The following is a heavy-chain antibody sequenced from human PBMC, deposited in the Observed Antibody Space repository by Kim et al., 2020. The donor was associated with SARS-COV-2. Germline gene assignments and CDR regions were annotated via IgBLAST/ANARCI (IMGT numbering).Heavy chain of an antibody. J-gene: IGHJ4*02. CDR2: ITPSGGDT. V-gene: IGHV3-23*01. D-gene: IGHD6-6*01. CDR1: GFTFSNYA. Sequence: GGSLRLSCAASGFTFSNYAMSWVRQAPGKGLEWVSAITPSGGDTYHADSVKGRFTVSRDNSKDTLFFQKNSLRVEDTAVYYCAKGSSSSRPYYFEYWGQGTLVTVSS. CDR3: AKGSSSSRPYYFEY.